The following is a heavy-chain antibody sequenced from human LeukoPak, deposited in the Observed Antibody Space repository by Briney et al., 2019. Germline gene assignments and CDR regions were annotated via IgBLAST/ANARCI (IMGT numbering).Heavy chain of an antibody. CDR1: GGSFSGYY. CDR3: ARAPLLRYFEY. Sequence: PSETLSLTCAVYGGSFSGYYWSWIRQPPGKGLEWIGEINHSGSTNYNPSLKSRVTISVDTSKNQFSLKLSSVTAADTAVYYCARAPLLRYFEYWGQGTLVTVSS. J-gene: IGHJ4*02. V-gene: IGHV4-34*01. CDR2: INHSGST. D-gene: IGHD3-9*01.